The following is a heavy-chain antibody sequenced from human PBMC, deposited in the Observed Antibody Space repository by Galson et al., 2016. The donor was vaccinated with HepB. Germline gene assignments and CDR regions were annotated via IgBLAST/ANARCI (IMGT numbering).Heavy chain of an antibody. D-gene: IGHD1-26*01. V-gene: IGHV3-53*01. CDR2: IYSEGYT. CDR1: GLSVGNSY. Sequence: SLRLSCAASGLSVGNSYMSWVRQAPGKGLDWVSTIYSEGYTYYADSVKGRFTISKDSSKNTLYLQMSSLRAEDTAVYYCARDNSEVYYYAMDVWGQGTTVTVSS. J-gene: IGHJ6*02. CDR3: ARDNSEVYYYAMDV.